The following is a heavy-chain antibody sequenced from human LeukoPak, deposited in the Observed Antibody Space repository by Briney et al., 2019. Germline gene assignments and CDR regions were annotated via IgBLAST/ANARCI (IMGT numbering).Heavy chain of an antibody. CDR2: IYYSGST. J-gene: IGHJ4*02. CDR3: AIGRLRIDY. V-gene: IGHV4-59*12. CDR1: GGSISSYY. Sequence: SETLSLTCTVSGGSISSYYWSWIRQPPGKGLEWIGSIYYSGSTYYNPSLKSRVTISVDTSKNQFSLKLSSVTAADTAVYYCAIGRLRIDYWGQGTLVTLSS. D-gene: IGHD5-12*01.